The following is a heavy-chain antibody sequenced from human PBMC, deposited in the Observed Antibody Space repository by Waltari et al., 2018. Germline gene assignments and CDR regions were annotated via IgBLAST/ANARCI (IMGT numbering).Heavy chain of an antibody. CDR3: ATKGVVLPATFDY. CDR1: GYSFTGTL. D-gene: IGHD2-15*01. CDR2: INPNSGIT. J-gene: IGHJ4*02. Sequence: QVQLVQSGAELREPGASVKVSCKASGYSFTGTLIHWVRQAPGQGLEWMGWINPNSGITNYAQKFQGRVTKTRDTSISTAYVELSSLRIDDTAVYYCATKGVVLPATFDYWGQGTLVTVSS. V-gene: IGHV1-2*02.